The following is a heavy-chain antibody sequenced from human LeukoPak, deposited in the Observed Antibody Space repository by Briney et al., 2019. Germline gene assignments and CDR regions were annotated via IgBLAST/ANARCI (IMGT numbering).Heavy chain of an antibody. D-gene: IGHD4-17*01. CDR3: ARGPSSTVTLNNWFDP. CDR2: INHSGST. V-gene: IGHV4-34*01. Sequence: SETLSLTCAAYGGSFSGYYWSWIRQPPGKGLEWIGEINHSGSTNYNPSLKSRVTISVDTSKNQFSLKLSSVTAADTAVYYCARGPSSTVTLNNWFDPWGQGTLVTVSS. J-gene: IGHJ5*02. CDR1: GGSFSGYY.